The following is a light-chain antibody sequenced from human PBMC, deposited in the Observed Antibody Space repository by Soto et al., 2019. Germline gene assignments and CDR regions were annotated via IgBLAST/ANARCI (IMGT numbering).Light chain of an antibody. J-gene: IGKJ4*01. CDR2: GAS. Sequence: EIVMTQSPATLSVSPGERVTLSCRASQDIRSSLAWYQQKPGQAPRLLIYGASIRATGVPATFSGSGSGTEFTLSISSLQSEHIGVYYCQQDSSWPLTFVGGTKVEIK. CDR1: QDIRSS. V-gene: IGKV3-15*01. CDR3: QQDSSWPLT.